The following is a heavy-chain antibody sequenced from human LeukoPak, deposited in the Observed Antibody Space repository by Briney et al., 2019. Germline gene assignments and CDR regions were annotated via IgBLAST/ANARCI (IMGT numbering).Heavy chain of an antibody. V-gene: IGHV3-74*03. CDR2: VRPEGTTT. CDR1: GFTFSTYW. CDR3: ARDLDWILFDY. J-gene: IGHJ4*02. D-gene: IGHD3-9*01. Sequence: GGSLRLSCAASGFTFSTYWMHWVRQAPGKGLVWVSRVRPEGTTTAYADSVKGRFTISRDNAKSTLFLQMSSLSAEDTAVYYCARDLDWILFDYWGQGTLVTVSS.